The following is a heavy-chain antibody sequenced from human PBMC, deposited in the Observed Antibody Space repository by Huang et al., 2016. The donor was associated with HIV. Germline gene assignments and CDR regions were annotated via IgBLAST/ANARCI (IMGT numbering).Heavy chain of an antibody. J-gene: IGHJ2*01. CDR2: FNNGGIT. CDR1: GGSFTNYY. CDR3: VRGPRYVSADWYARLRNYWFLDL. Sequence: QQQLQQWGAGLLKPSETLSLTCAVYGGSFTNYYWGWIRQPPGKGLGWIGEFNNGGITQYSPSRKSRVTISLDTSKNQVSLKLTSVSAADTAVYYCVRGPRYVSADWYARLRNYWFLDLWGRGSLVSVSS. D-gene: IGHD3-9*01. V-gene: IGHV4-34*01.